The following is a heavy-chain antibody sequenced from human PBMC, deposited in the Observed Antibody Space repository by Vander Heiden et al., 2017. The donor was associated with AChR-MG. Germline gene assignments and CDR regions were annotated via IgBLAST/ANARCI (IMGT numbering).Heavy chain of an antibody. CDR2: INPNSGGT. CDR3: ARGPRRVVAATPSDY. CDR1: GYTFTGYY. J-gene: IGHJ4*02. Sequence: QVQLVQSGAEVKKPGASVKVSCKASGYTFTGYYMHWVRQAPGQGLEWMGRINPNSGGTNYAQKLQGRVTMTRDTSISTAYMELSRLRSDDTAVYYCARGPRRVVAATPSDYWGQGTLVTVSS. V-gene: IGHV1-2*06. D-gene: IGHD2-15*01.